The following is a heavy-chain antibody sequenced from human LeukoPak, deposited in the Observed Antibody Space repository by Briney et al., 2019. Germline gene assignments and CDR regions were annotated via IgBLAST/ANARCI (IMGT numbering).Heavy chain of an antibody. Sequence: GGSLRLSCAASGFTFSSYGMHWVRQAPGKGLEWVAVIWYDGSNKYYADSVKGRFTISRDNSKNTLYLQMNSLRAEDTAVYYCARDSKYYYDSSGYPLYYYYGMDVWGQGTTVTVSS. J-gene: IGHJ6*02. V-gene: IGHV3-33*08. CDR3: ARDSKYYYDSSGYPLYYYYGMDV. D-gene: IGHD3-22*01. CDR1: GFTFSSYG. CDR2: IWYDGSNK.